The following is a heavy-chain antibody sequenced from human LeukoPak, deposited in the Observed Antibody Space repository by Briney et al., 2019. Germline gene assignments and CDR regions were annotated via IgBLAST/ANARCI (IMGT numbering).Heavy chain of an antibody. V-gene: IGHV4-59*01. CDR1: GGSISSYS. Sequence: SETLSLTCTVSGGSISSYSWSWIRQPPGKGLEWIAYINYSGSTNYNPSLKSRVTISVVTSKNQFSLNLSSVTAADTAVYYCARYRQQLPLFDYWGQGTLVTVSS. CDR3: ARYRQQLPLFDY. CDR2: INYSGST. J-gene: IGHJ4*02. D-gene: IGHD2-15*01.